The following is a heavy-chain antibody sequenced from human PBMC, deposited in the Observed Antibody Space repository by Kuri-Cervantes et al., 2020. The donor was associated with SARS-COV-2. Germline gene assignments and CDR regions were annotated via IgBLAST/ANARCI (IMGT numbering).Heavy chain of an antibody. Sequence: SETLSLTCAVSGYSISSGYYWGWVRQPPGKGLEWIGSIYHSGSTYYNPSLKSRVTISVDTSKNQFSLKLSSVTAADTAVYYCARDNQDSSWISGFSGYYYYYYMDVWGKGTTVTVSS. CDR3: ARDNQDSSWISGFSGYYYYYYMDV. D-gene: IGHD6-6*01. J-gene: IGHJ6*03. V-gene: IGHV4-38-2*02. CDR1: GYSISSGYY. CDR2: IYHSGST.